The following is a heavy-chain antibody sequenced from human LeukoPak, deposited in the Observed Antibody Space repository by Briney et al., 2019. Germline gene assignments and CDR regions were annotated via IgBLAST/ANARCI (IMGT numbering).Heavy chain of an antibody. V-gene: IGHV3-30*04. CDR3: ARGSASNNKAAEYNWFDL. Sequence: GRSLRLSCAASGFTFSSYAMHWVRQAPGKGLEWVAVISYDGSNKYYADSVKGRFTISRDNSKNTLYLQMNSLRAEDTAVYYCARGSASNNKAAEYNWFDLWGQGTLVTVSS. J-gene: IGHJ5*02. CDR2: ISYDGSNK. CDR1: GFTFSSYA. D-gene: IGHD2-15*01.